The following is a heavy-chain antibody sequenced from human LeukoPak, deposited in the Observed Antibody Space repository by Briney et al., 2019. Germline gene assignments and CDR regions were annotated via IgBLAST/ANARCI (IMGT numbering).Heavy chain of an antibody. J-gene: IGHJ4*02. D-gene: IGHD2-2*02. CDR1: GGSFSGYY. CDR2: INHSGST. Sequence: SETLSLTCAVYGGSFSGYYWSWIRQPPGKGLEWIGEINHSGSTNYNPSLKSRVTISVDTSKNQFSLKLSSVTAADTAVYYCARGDIVVVPAAIHTRPFVYWGQGTLVTVSS. V-gene: IGHV4-34*01. CDR3: ARGDIVVVPAAIHTRPFVY.